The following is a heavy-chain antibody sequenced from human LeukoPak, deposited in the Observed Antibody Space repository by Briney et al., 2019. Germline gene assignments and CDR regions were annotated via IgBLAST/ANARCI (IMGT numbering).Heavy chain of an antibody. Sequence: GGSLRLSCAASGFTFSSYGMHWVRQAPGKGLEWVAVIWNDGSNKYYADSVKGRFTISRDNSKNTLYLQMNSLRAEDTAVYYCARGGPEWFFDYWGQGTLVTVSS. D-gene: IGHD3-3*01. CDR2: IWNDGSNK. J-gene: IGHJ4*02. CDR3: ARGGPEWFFDY. CDR1: GFTFSSYG. V-gene: IGHV3-33*01.